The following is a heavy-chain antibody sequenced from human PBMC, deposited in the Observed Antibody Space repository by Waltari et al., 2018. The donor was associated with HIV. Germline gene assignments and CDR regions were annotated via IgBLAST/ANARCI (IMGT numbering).Heavy chain of an antibody. CDR1: GGSIITSNW. J-gene: IGHJ4*02. V-gene: IGHV4-4*02. Sequence: QVHLQESGPGLVEPSGNLSLTCAVSGGSIITSNWWRWVRQPQGKGLEWIGEIFHSGRANYNPSLQSRVTMSVDKSKNQFSLKMNSVTAADTAVYYCATDGSSSGLWYFDYWGQGALVIVSS. CDR2: IFHSGRA. D-gene: IGHD3-22*01. CDR3: ATDGSSSGLWYFDY.